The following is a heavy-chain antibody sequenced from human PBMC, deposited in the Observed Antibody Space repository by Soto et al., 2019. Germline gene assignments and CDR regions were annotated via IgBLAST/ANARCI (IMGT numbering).Heavy chain of an antibody. CDR2: INKASIYI. CDR1: GYTFNTYD. Sequence: EGQLVESGGGLVKPGGSLRLSCAASGYTFNTYDMDWVRQAPGKGLEWVSSINKASIYIYYADSVRGRFTISRDNAKNSLYLQMTSLRVEDTAVYYCARRSVTTYHFFAYWGQGTLVTVSS. J-gene: IGHJ4*02. CDR3: ARRSVTTYHFFAY. V-gene: IGHV3-21*01. D-gene: IGHD4-17*01.